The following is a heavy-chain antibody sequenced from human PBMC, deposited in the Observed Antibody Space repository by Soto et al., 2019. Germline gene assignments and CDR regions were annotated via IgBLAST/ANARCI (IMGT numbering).Heavy chain of an antibody. V-gene: IGHV3-30*18. CDR1: GFTFSSYG. J-gene: IGHJ6*02. CDR2: ISYDGSNK. CDR3: AKDESYPYSSGWQYYYYGMDV. D-gene: IGHD6-19*01. Sequence: PGGSLRLSCAASGFTFSSYGMHWVRQAPGKGLEWVAVISYDGSNKYYADSVKGRFTISRDNSKNTLYLQMNSLRAEDTAVYYCAKDESYPYSSGWQYYYYGMDVWGQGTTVTVSS.